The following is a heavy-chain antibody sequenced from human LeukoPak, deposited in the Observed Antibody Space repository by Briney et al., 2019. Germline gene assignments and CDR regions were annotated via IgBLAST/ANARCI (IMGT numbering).Heavy chain of an antibody. CDR1: GFTFSSYS. Sequence: GGSLRLSCAASGFTFSSYSMNWVRQAPGKGLEWVSSISSSSSYIYYADSVKGRFTISRDNAKNSLYLQMNSLRAEDTAVYCCARVSEEDDFWSGYYYYYYYGMDVWGQGTTVTVSS. CDR3: ARVSEEDDFWSGYYYYYYYGMDV. CDR2: ISSSSSYI. D-gene: IGHD3-3*01. V-gene: IGHV3-21*01. J-gene: IGHJ6*02.